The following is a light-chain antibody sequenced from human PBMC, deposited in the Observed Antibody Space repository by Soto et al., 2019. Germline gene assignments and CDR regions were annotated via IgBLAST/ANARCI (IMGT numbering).Light chain of an antibody. V-gene: IGLV2-14*01. CDR3: SSYTGSSTSVI. CDR2: DVS. J-gene: IGLJ2*01. CDR1: GSDVGGYNY. Sequence: QSALTQPASVSGSPGQSITISCTGTGSDVGGYNYVSWYQQHPGKAPKLMIYDVSNRPSWVSNRFSGSKSDNTASLTISGLQAEDEAVYYCSSYTGSSTSVIFGGGTKLTVL.